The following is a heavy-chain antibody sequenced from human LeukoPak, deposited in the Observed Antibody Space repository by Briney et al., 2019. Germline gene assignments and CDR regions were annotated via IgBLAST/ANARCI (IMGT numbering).Heavy chain of an antibody. CDR3: ARDLRVGATDY. J-gene: IGHJ4*02. CDR2: IYSGGST. V-gene: IGHV3-66*01. D-gene: IGHD1-26*01. Sequence: GGSLRLSCAASGFTVSSNYMSWVRQAPGKELEWVSVIYSGGSTYYADSVKGRFTISRDNSKNTLYLQMNSLRAEDTAVYYCARDLRVGATDYWGQGTLVTVSS. CDR1: GFTVSSNY.